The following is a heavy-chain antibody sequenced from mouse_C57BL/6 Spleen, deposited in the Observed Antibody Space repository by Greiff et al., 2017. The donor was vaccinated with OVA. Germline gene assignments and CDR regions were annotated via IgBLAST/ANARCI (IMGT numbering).Heavy chain of an antibody. Sequence: VKLQQPGAELVKPGASVKMSCKASGYTFTSYWITWVKQRPGQGLEWIGDIYPGSGSTNYNEKFKSKATLTVDTSSSTAYMQLSSLTSEDSAVYYCAREDGKRAMDYWGQGTSVTVSS. J-gene: IGHJ4*01. CDR1: GYTFTSYW. CDR2: IYPGSGST. D-gene: IGHD2-1*01. CDR3: AREDGKRAMDY. V-gene: IGHV1-55*01.